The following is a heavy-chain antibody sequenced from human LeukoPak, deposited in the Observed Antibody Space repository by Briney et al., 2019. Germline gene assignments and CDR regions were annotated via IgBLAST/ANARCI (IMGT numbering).Heavy chain of an antibody. J-gene: IGHJ4*02. CDR3: VSEISSDRPTRFDF. CDR1: GFTFNMYW. D-gene: IGHD6-19*01. CDR2: IKTDGSQQ. V-gene: IGHV3-7*01. Sequence: GGSLRVSCAASGFTFNMYWMTWVRQAPGKGLEWVATIKTDGSQQSYADSVKGRFTFSRENAQNSLYLQMHSLRAEDTAFYYCVSEISSDRPTRFDFWGQGTLVTVSS.